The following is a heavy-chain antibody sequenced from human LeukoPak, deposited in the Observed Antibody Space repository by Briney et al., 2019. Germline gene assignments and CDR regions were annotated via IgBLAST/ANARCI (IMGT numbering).Heavy chain of an antibody. V-gene: IGHV3-21*01. CDR1: GFTFSSYA. CDR3: ARDGRVASAATRPTYYYGMDV. J-gene: IGHJ6*02. Sequence: GGSLRLSCAASGFTFSSYAMSWVRQAPGKGLEWVSSISSRSSYIYYADSVKGRFTISRDNAKNSLYLQMNSLRAEDTAVYHCARDGRVASAATRPTYYYGMDVWGQGTTVTVSS. CDR2: ISSRSSYI. D-gene: IGHD2-15*01.